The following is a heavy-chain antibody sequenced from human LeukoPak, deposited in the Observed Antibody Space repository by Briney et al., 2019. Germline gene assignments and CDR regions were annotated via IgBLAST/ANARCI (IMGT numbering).Heavy chain of an antibody. Sequence: SETLSLTCTVSGGSISSSSYYWGWIRQPPGKGLEWIGSIYYSVSTTYNPSLKSRVILSVDTSRNQFSLNLHSVTAADSAVYFCARDGGGHYFGSGADFHFYGLDVWGQGKMVTVSS. V-gene: IGHV4-39*07. CDR2: IYYSVST. J-gene: IGHJ6*02. D-gene: IGHD3-10*01. CDR1: GGSISSSSYY. CDR3: ARDGGGHYFGSGADFHFYGLDV.